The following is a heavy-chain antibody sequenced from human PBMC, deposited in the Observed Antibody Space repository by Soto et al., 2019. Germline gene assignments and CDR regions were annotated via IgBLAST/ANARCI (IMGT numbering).Heavy chain of an antibody. J-gene: IGHJ6*02. Sequence: SETLSLTCTVSGGSISSEYYHWTWIRQAPGKGLEWIGYIHYSGSVHYNPSLQSRLTMSVDTSKSLFSLKLSSVTAADTAVYFCAREDDGGDRDYYGLDVWGQGTTVTVSS. CDR3: AREDDGGDRDYYGLDV. CDR1: GGSISSEYYH. CDR2: IHYSGSV. V-gene: IGHV4-30-4*01. D-gene: IGHD2-21*02.